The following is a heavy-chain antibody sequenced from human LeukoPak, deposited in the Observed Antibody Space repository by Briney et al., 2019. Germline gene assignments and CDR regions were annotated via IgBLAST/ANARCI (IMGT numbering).Heavy chain of an antibody. CDR1: GVSFSNYL. V-gene: IGHV3-74*01. CDR2: INNDGTYT. J-gene: IGHJ4*02. CDR3: ATFGLHWRLSY. Sequence: GGSLRLSCAPSGVSFSNYLTHCVRQSARNELEWVRRINNDGTYTASADSVKGRFTMSRDNAKNTLYLQMNSLRAEDTAVYSCATFGLHWRLSYWGQGALVTVSS. D-gene: IGHD2-21*02.